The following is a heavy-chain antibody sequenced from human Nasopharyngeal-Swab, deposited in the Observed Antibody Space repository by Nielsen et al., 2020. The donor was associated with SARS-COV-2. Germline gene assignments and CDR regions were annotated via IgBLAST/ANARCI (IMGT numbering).Heavy chain of an antibody. V-gene: IGHV3-23*01. Sequence: VRQAPGKGLEWVSAISGSGGSTYYADSVKGRFTISRDNSKNTLYLQMNSLRAEDTAVYYCARTDTAMVDAFDIWGQGTMVTVSS. CDR2: ISGSGGST. D-gene: IGHD5-18*01. CDR3: ARTDTAMVDAFDI. J-gene: IGHJ3*02.